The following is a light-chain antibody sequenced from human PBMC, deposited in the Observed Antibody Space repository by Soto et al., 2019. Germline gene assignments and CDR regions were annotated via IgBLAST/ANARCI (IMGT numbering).Light chain of an antibody. CDR3: SSYTTSSTLLYV. CDR2: EVS. Sequence: QSVLAQPASVSGSPGQSITISCTGTSSDVGGYNYVSWYQQHPGKAPKLMLYEVSNRPSGVSNRFSGSKSGNTASLTISGLQAEGEADYYCSSYTTSSTLLYVFGTGTKVTVL. J-gene: IGLJ1*01. V-gene: IGLV2-14*01. CDR1: SSDVGGYNY.